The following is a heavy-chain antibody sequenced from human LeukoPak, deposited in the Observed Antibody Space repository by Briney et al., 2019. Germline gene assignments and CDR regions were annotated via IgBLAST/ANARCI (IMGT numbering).Heavy chain of an antibody. D-gene: IGHD4-17*01. V-gene: IGHV3-21*01. Sequence: GGSLRLSCAGSGYTFTDSAINWVRQAPGKGLEWVSSINNIATHSYYAASVKGRFSISRDDAKNSVYLQMHSLRAEDTAIYYCARDPTRYLRYGYFDYWGQGAQVTVSS. CDR3: ARDPTRYLRYGYFDY. J-gene: IGHJ4*02. CDR2: INNIATHS. CDR1: GYTFTDSA.